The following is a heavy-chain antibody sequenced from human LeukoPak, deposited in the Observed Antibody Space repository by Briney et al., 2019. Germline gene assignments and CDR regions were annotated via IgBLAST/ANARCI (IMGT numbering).Heavy chain of an antibody. D-gene: IGHD3-10*01. CDR3: AKDNKGITMVRGVIRYYYGMDV. CDR1: GFTFGDYA. CDR2: ISWNSGYI. Sequence: PGRSPRLSCAASGFTFGDYAMHWVRQAPGKGLEWVSGISWNSGYIGYADSVKGRFTIPRDNAKNSLYLQMNSLRAEDTALYYCAKDNKGITMVRGVIRYYYGMDVWGQGTTVTVSS. J-gene: IGHJ6*02. V-gene: IGHV3-9*01.